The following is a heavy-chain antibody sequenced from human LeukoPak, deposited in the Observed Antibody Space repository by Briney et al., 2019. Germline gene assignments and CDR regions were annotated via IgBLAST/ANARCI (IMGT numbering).Heavy chain of an antibody. D-gene: IGHD3-22*01. CDR3: AKDFDYYDSSGYSDY. CDR2: ISGSGGST. V-gene: IGHV3-23*01. J-gene: IGHJ4*02. Sequence: GGSLRLSCAASGFTFSSYAMSWVRQAPGKGLEWVSAISGSGGSTYHADSVKGRFTISRDNSKNTLYLQMNSLRAEDTAVYYCAKDFDYYDSSGYSDYWGQGTLVTVSS. CDR1: GFTFSSYA.